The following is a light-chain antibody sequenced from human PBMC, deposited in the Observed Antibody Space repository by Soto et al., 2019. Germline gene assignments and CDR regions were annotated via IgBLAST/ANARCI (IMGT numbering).Light chain of an antibody. CDR2: EVT. J-gene: IGLJ1*01. Sequence: QSVLTQPASVSGSPGQSITISCTGTSSDVGGYKYVSWYQHHPGKAPKLIIYEVTNRPSGVSNLFSCSKSGNTASLTISVLQAEDEAGYYCILYTIDSTPYVFGNGTKVTVL. CDR1: SSDVGGYKY. CDR3: ILYTIDSTPYV. V-gene: IGLV2-14*01.